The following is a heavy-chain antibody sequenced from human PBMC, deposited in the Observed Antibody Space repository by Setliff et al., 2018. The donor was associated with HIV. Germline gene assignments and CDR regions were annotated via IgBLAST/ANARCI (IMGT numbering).Heavy chain of an antibody. D-gene: IGHD1-1*01. CDR2: IYYSGST. CDR3: ARERLSRLGFDY. J-gene: IGHJ4*02. CDR1: GGSISSSSYY. Sequence: LSLTCNVSGGSISSSSYYWGWIRQPPGKGLEWIGSIYYSGSTYYNPPLKSRVTISVDTSKNQFSLKLSSVTAADTAVYYCARERLSRLGFDYWGQGTLVTVSS. V-gene: IGHV4-39*02.